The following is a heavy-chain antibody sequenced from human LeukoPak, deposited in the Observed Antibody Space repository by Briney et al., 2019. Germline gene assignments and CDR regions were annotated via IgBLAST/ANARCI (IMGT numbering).Heavy chain of an antibody. CDR1: GGSISSSSYY. D-gene: IGHD4-17*01. Sequence: SETLSLTCTVSGGSISSSSYYWGWIRQPPGKGLEWIGSIYYSGSTYYNPSLKSRVTISVDTPKNQFSLKLSSVTAADTAVYYCARRGTYDGDYVFFDYWGQGTLVTVSS. V-gene: IGHV4-39*01. CDR2: IYYSGST. J-gene: IGHJ4*02. CDR3: ARRGTYDGDYVFFDY.